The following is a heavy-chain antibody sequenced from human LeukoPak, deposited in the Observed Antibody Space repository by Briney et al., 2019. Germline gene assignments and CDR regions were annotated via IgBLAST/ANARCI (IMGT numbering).Heavy chain of an antibody. V-gene: IGHV4-34*01. CDR1: GGSFSGYY. CDR2: INHSGST. D-gene: IGHD3-3*01. J-gene: IGHJ4*02. Sequence: PSETLSLTCAVYGGSFSGYYWSWIRQPPGKGLEWIGEINHSGSTNYNPSLKSRVTISVDTSKSQFSLKLSSVTAADTAVYYCARGQLTYYDFWSGYPTFDYWGQGTLVTVSS. CDR3: ARGQLTYYDFWSGYPTFDY.